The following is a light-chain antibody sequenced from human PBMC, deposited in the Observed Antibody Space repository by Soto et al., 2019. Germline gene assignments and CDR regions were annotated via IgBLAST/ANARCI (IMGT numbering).Light chain of an antibody. V-gene: IGLV1-40*01. CDR3: QSYDSSLSGFYV. CDR2: ANS. Sequence: QAVVTQPPSVSGAPGQRVTISCTGSSSNIGAGYDVHWYQQLPGRAPKLLIYANSNRPSGVPDRFSGSRSPTSASLAITGLQAEDEADYSCQSYDSSLSGFYVFGTGTKVTVL. J-gene: IGLJ1*01. CDR1: SSNIGAGYD.